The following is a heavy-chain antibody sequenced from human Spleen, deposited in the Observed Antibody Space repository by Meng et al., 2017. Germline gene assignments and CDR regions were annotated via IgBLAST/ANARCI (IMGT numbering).Heavy chain of an antibody. V-gene: IGHV3-30*04. D-gene: IGHD2-21*02. CDR2: ISYDGSNK. J-gene: IGHJ3*02. CDR3: ARAASVVTAIEAFDI. Sequence: GESLKISCAASGFTFSSYAMHWVRQAPGKGLEWVAVISYDGSNKYYADSVKGRFTISRDNSKNTLYLQMNSLRAEDTAVYYCARAASVVTAIEAFDIWGQGTMVTVSS. CDR1: GFTFSSYA.